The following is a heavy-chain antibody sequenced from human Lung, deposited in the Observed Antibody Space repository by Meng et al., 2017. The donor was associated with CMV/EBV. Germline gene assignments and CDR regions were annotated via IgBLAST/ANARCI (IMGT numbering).Heavy chain of an antibody. Sequence: YFIHWARPAPRQRLEWMGWINAGNGNTKYSENFQGRVTITSDTSASTAYMQLSSLRSEDTAVYYCARTMTLDNNWSEPEPASYFDLWGRGTLVTVSS. CDR1: YF. CDR2: INAGNGNT. V-gene: IGHV1-3*01. CDR3: ARTMTLDNNWSEPEPASYFDL. D-gene: IGHD1-1*01. J-gene: IGHJ2*01.